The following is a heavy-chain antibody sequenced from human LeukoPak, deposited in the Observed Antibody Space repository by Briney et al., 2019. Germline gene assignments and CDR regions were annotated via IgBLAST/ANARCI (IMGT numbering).Heavy chain of an antibody. CDR1: GFTFSSYA. CDR3: ARGYCSGGSCYSD. CDR2: ISGSGGST. J-gene: IGHJ4*02. D-gene: IGHD2-15*01. V-gene: IGHV3-23*01. Sequence: PGGSLRLSCAASGFTFSSYAMSWVRQAPGKGLEWVPAISGSGGSTYYADSVKGRFTISRDNSKNTLYLQMNSLRAEDTAVYYCARGYCSGGSCYSDWGQGTLVTVSS.